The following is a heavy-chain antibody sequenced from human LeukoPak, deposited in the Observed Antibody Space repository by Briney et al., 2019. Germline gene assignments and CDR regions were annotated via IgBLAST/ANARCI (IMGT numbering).Heavy chain of an antibody. J-gene: IGHJ5*02. CDR1: GGTFSSYA. CDR3: ARGLAAAGIHWFDP. Sequence: SVKVSCKASGGTFSSYAISWVRQAPGQGLEWMGGIIPIFGTANYAQKFQGRVTITADKSTSTAYMELSSLRSEDTAVYYCARGLAAAGIHWFDPWGQGTLVTVSS. CDR2: IIPIFGTA. D-gene: IGHD6-13*01. V-gene: IGHV1-69*06.